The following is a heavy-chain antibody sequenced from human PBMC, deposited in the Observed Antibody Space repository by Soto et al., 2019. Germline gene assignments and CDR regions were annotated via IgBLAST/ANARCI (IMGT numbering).Heavy chain of an antibody. CDR3: VMAVTTTLREWFDP. Sequence: SETLSLTCTVSGASISGFYWSWIRKSAGKGLEWIGRIFATGTNDYNPSLKSRVMMSVDTSKKQFSLKLRSVTASDTAVYHCVMAVTTTLREWFDPWGEGISVTGS. CDR2: IFATGTN. CDR1: GASISGFY. V-gene: IGHV4-4*07. J-gene: IGHJ5*02. D-gene: IGHD1-1*01.